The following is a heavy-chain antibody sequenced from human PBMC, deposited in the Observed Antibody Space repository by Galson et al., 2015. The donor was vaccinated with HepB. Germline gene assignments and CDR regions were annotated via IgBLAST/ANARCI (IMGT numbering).Heavy chain of an antibody. D-gene: IGHD3-3*01. V-gene: IGHV5-10-1*04. CDR2: IDPSDSYI. CDR3: ARQVSDYYGMDV. J-gene: IGHJ6*02. Sequence: QSGAEVKKPGESLRISCKGSGYSFTSYWMSWVRQMPGKGLEWMGIIDPSDSYIKYSPSFQGQVIISVDKSISTAYSQWSSLKASDSAMYYCARQVSDYYGMDVWGQGTAVTVSS. CDR1: GYSFTSYW.